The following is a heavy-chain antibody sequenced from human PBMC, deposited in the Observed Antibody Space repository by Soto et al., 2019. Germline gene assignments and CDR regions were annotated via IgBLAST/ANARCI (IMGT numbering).Heavy chain of an antibody. Sequence: HPGGSLRLSCSASGFTFSSYAMHWVRQAPGKGLEYVSAISSNGGSTYYADSVKGRFTISRDNSKNTLYLQMSSLRAEDTAVYYCVKGGPRIAAPSIDYWGQGTLVTVSS. CDR2: ISSNGGST. D-gene: IGHD6-6*01. CDR3: VKGGPRIAAPSIDY. CDR1: GFTFSSYA. J-gene: IGHJ4*02. V-gene: IGHV3-64D*08.